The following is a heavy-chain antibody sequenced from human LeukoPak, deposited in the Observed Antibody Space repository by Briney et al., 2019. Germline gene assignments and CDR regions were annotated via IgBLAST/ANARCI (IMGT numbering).Heavy chain of an antibody. CDR1: GGSISSYY. D-gene: IGHD6-19*01. V-gene: IGHV4-4*07. CDR2: IYISGST. J-gene: IGHJ3*02. CDR3: ARASSSGWSRNAFDI. Sequence: SETLSLTCTVSGGSISSYYWSWIRQPAGKGLEWIGRIYISGSTNYNPSLKSRVTMSVDTSKNQFSLKLSSVTAADTAVYYCARASSSGWSRNAFDIWGQGTMVTVSS.